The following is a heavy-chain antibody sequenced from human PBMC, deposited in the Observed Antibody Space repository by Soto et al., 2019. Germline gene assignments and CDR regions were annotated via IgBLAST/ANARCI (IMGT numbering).Heavy chain of an antibody. CDR1: GYPFTTYY. CDR3: ARGGTGTPGSRAYQGMDV. Sequence: QVLLVQSGAQVREPGASVMISCKASGYPFTTYYIHWVRHAPGQGLEWRGIINPLAGTTSSVQTFEGSGSTTRDPSTSTVYSDLSDRTSDDTAVYFCARGGTGTPGSRAYQGMDVWGQGTTVTVSS. CDR2: INPLAGTT. J-gene: IGHJ6*02. D-gene: IGHD1-1*01. V-gene: IGHV1-46*01.